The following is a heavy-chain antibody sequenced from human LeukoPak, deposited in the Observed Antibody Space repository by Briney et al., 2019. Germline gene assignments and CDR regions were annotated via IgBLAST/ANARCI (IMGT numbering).Heavy chain of an antibody. CDR2: ISASGGGT. Sequence: PGGSLRLSCAASEFIFSSYGMSWVRQAPGKGLEWVSAISASGGGTYYADSVKGRFTISRDNSRNTLYLEMNSLRAEDTAIYYCAKAVTPGALLYGPFDYWGQGTLVTVSS. V-gene: IGHV3-23*01. CDR3: AKAVTPGALLYGPFDY. J-gene: IGHJ4*02. CDR1: EFIFSSYG. D-gene: IGHD4-23*01.